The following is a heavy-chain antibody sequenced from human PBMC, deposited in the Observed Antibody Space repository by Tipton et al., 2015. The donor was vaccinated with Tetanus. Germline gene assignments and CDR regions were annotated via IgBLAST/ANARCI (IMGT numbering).Heavy chain of an antibody. V-gene: IGHV4-39*01. Sequence: LRLSCTVSGVSISSNSYYWGWIRQPPGKGLEWIGTVFHSGTTYYNPSLKSRVTISVDTSKNQFSLKLTSVTAADTAVYYCARWIAVTGTDFDFWGQGVLVTVSS. J-gene: IGHJ4*02. D-gene: IGHD6-19*01. CDR3: ARWIAVTGTDFDF. CDR2: VFHSGTT. CDR1: GVSISSNSYY.